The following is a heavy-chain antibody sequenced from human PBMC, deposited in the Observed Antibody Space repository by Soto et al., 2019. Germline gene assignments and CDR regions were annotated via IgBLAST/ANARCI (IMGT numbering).Heavy chain of an antibody. D-gene: IGHD3-22*01. J-gene: IGHJ5*02. V-gene: IGHV1-24*01. CDR1: GYTLTELS. Sequence: GASVKVSCKVSGYTLTELSMHWVRQAPGKRFEWMGGFDPEDGETIYAQKFQGRVTMTEDTSTDTAYMELSSLRSEDTAVYYCATQYYYDSSGYRINWFDPWGQGTLVTVS. CDR2: FDPEDGET. CDR3: ATQYYYDSSGYRINWFDP.